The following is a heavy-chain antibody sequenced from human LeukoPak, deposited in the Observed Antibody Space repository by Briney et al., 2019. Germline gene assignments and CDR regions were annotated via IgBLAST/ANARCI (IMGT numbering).Heavy chain of an antibody. D-gene: IGHD7-27*01. CDR1: GFTFSNAW. Sequence: PGGSLRLSCAASGFTFSNAWMSWVRQAPGKGLEWVGRIKSKTDGGTTDYAAPVKGRFTISRDDSKNTLYLQMNSLKTEDTAVYYCTTDLGPKYYYYYYYMDVWGKGTTVTVSS. CDR3: TTDLGPKYYYYYYYMDV. V-gene: IGHV3-15*01. CDR2: IKSKTDGGTT. J-gene: IGHJ6*03.